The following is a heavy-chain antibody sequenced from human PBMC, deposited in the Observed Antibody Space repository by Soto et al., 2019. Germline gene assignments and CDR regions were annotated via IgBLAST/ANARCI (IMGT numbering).Heavy chain of an antibody. D-gene: IGHD3-10*01. CDR1: GLTFEHSG. V-gene: IGHV3-9*01. J-gene: IGHJ4*02. CDR3: HAAGSGTEFF. CDR2: ISWDSKTI. Sequence: DVQLVESGGDLVQPGRSLRLSCVASGLTFEHSGMHWVRQAPGKGLAWVAGISWDSKTIAYADSVQGRFAISRDNANQPLSLQMRSLRTEDTALYYFHAAGSGTEFFWGQGPHVSFSS.